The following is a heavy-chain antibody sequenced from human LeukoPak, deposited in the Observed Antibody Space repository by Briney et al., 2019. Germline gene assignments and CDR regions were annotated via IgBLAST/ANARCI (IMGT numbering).Heavy chain of an antibody. Sequence: SETLSLTCTVSGGSISSYYWSWIRQPPGKGLEWIGYIYYSGSTNYNPSLKSRVTISVDTSKNQFSLKLSSVTAADTAVYYCARASNMVRGKTFFDSWGQGILVTVSS. CDR1: GGSISSYY. J-gene: IGHJ4*02. D-gene: IGHD3-10*01. CDR2: IYYSGST. V-gene: IGHV4-59*08. CDR3: ARASNMVRGKTFFDS.